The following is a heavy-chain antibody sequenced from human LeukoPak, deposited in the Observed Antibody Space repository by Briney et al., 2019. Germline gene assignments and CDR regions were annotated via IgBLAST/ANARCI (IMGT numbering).Heavy chain of an antibody. J-gene: IGHJ3*01. CDR3: AKDRRFPDDVLDL. CDR1: GFTFNNYA. CDR2: ISGSRGDT. V-gene: IGHV3-23*01. D-gene: IGHD2-21*01. Sequence: GGSLRLSCVASGFTFNNYAMSWVRQAAGKGLEWVSAISGSRGDTYYAASVQGRFTISRDNSRNTLYLQMNSLRAEDTALYYCAKDRRFPDDVLDLWGQGTLVTVSS.